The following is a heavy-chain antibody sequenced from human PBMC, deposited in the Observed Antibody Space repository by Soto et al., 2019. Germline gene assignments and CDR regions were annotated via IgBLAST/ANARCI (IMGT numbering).Heavy chain of an antibody. J-gene: IGHJ5*02. CDR3: ARGGDLYCSGGSCYSWFDP. CDR2: INPNSGGT. Sequence: QVQRVQSGAEVKKPGASVKVSCKASGYTFTGYYMHWVRQAPGQGLEWMGWINPNSGGTNYAQKFQGWVTMTRDTSISTAYMELSRLRSDDTAVYYCARGGDLYCSGGSCYSWFDPWGQGTLVTVSS. D-gene: IGHD2-15*01. CDR1: GYTFTGYY. V-gene: IGHV1-2*04.